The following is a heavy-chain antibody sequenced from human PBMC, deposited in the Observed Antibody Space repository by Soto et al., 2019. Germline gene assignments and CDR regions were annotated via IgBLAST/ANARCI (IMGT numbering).Heavy chain of an antibody. J-gene: IGHJ4*02. CDR2: TYYRSKWYN. D-gene: IGHD1-26*01. Sequence: SQTLSLTCAISGDSVSSSTVAWNWIRQSPSRGLGWLGRTYYRSKWYNDSAFSVKSRLIISPDTSKNQFSLKLTSLTPDDTAVYCCARETVVGGIDFGYWGQGNLVTVCS. CDR3: ARETVVGGIDFGY. CDR1: GDSVSSSTVA. V-gene: IGHV6-1*01.